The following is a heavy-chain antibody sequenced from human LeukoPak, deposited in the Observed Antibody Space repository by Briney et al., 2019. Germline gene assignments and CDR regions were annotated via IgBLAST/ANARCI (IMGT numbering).Heavy chain of an antibody. Sequence: PGGSLRLSCAASGFTFSSYSMNWVRQAPGKGLEWVSSISSSSSYIYYADSVKGRFTISRDNAKNSLYLQMNSLRAEDTAVYYCARIVPAAMSFGYYYYGMDVWGQGTTVTVSS. CDR2: ISSSSSYI. CDR1: GFTFSSYS. CDR3: ARIVPAAMSFGYYYYGMDV. D-gene: IGHD2-2*01. J-gene: IGHJ6*02. V-gene: IGHV3-21*01.